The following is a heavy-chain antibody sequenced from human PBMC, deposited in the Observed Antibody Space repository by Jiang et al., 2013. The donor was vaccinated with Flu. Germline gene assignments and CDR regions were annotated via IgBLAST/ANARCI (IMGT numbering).Heavy chain of an antibody. V-gene: IGHV6-1*01. CDR2: TYYRSKWYT. J-gene: IGHJ6*02. D-gene: IGHD2-8*01. Sequence: TCAISGDSVSTNTGAWNWIRQSPSRGLEWLGRTYYRSKWYTDYAVSVKSRIHINPDTSKNQLSLQLNSVTPEDTAVYYCVRGLLRYGMDVWGPGTTVTVSS. CDR3: VRGLLRYGMDV. CDR1: GDSVSTNTGA.